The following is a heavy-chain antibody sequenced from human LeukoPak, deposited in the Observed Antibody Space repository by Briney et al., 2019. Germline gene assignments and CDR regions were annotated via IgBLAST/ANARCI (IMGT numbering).Heavy chain of an antibody. CDR3: AREGYNWNDSDWFDP. D-gene: IGHD1-20*01. J-gene: IGHJ5*02. CDR1: GYTFTGYY. Sequence: ASVKVSCKASGYTFTGYYMHWVRQAPGQGLEWMGWINPNSGGTNYAQKFQGRVTMTRDTSISTAYMVLSRLRSDDTAVYYCAREGYNWNDSDWFDPWGQGTLVTVSS. CDR2: INPNSGGT. V-gene: IGHV1-2*02.